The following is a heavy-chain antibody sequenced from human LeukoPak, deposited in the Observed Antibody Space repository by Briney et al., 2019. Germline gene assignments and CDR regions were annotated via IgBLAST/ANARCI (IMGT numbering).Heavy chain of an antibody. CDR1: GYTFTSYG. D-gene: IGHD2-2*01. CDR3: ARDVRRYCSSTSCPRYYMDV. V-gene: IGHV1-18*01. J-gene: IGHJ6*03. CDR2: ISAYNGNT. Sequence: ASVKVSCKASGYTFTSYGISWVRQAPGQGIEWMGWISAYNGNTNYAQKLQGRVTMTTDTSTSTAYMELRSLRSDDTAVYYCARDVRRYCSSTSCPRYYMDVWGKGTTVTVSS.